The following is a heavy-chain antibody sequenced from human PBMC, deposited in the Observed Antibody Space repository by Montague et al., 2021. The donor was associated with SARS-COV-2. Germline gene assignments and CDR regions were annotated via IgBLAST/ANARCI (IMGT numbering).Heavy chain of an antibody. J-gene: IGHJ4*02. CDR1: GFSLSTPNVG. CDR2: IYSNDDK. V-gene: IGHV2-5*01. Sequence: PALVKPTQTLTLTCTFSGFSLSTPNVGVGWTRRPPGKALEWLALIYSNDDKRYSPSLQSRLTITKDTSKNQVVLSLTNVDPVDTATYYCAHLIRYYDIFTGIPFDYWGQGTQVTVSS. D-gene: IGHD3-9*01. CDR3: AHLIRYYDIFTGIPFDY.